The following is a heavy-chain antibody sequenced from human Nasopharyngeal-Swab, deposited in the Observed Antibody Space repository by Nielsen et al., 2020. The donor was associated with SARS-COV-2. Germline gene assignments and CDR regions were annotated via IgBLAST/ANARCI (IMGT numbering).Heavy chain of an antibody. D-gene: IGHD1/OR15-1a*01. CDR2: INPNSGGT. J-gene: IGHJ6*02. CDR3: ARVGTPRSYYYYYGMDV. V-gene: IGHV1-2*02. CDR1: GYTFTGYY. Sequence: ASVKVSCKASGYTFTGYYMHWVRQAPGQGLEWMGWINPNSGGTNYAQKLQGRVTMTTDTSTSTAYMELRSLRSDDTAVYYCARVGTPRSYYYYYGMDVWGQGTTVTVSS.